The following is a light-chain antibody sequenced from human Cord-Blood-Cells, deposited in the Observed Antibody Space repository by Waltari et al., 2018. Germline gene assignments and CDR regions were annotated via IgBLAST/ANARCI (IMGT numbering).Light chain of an antibody. CDR3: QQYNNWPLT. Sequence: ELVMTQSPATLSVSLGEIDTLSCRASQSVSSNLAWYQQKPGQAPRLLIYGASTRDTGIPARFSGSGSGTEFTLTISSLQSEDFAVYYCQQYNNWPLTFGGGTKVEIK. J-gene: IGKJ4*01. V-gene: IGKV3-15*01. CDR2: GAS. CDR1: QSVSSN.